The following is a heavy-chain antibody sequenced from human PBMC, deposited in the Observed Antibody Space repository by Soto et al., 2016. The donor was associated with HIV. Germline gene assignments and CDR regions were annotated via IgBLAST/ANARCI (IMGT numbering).Heavy chain of an antibody. V-gene: IGHV3-20*04. CDR1: GFTFDDYG. CDR2: INWNGGST. J-gene: IGHJ6*02. D-gene: IGHD3-10*01. CDR3: ARDRGYYYGSGSSKAVYYCGMDV. Sequence: EVQLVESGGGVVRPGGSLRLSCAASGFTFDDYGVSWVRQAPGKGLEWVSGINWNGGSTTYADSVKGRFTISRDNAENFLYLQMNSLRAEDTALYYCARDRGYYYGSGSSKAVYYCGMDVWGQGTTVTVSS.